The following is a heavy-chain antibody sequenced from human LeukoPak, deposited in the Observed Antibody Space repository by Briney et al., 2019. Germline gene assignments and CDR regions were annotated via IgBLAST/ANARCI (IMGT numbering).Heavy chain of an antibody. CDR3: ARDRGGAYDFWSGYYTGYFDY. V-gene: IGHV3-9*01. CDR1: GFNFDDYA. Sequence: GGSLRLSCAASGFNFDDYAMHWVRQVPGKGLEWVSGITWNSGNRGYADSVKGRFTISRDNAKNSLYLQMNSLRAEDTAVYYCARDRGGAYDFWSGYYTGYFDYWGQGTLVTVSS. J-gene: IGHJ4*02. CDR2: ITWNSGNR. D-gene: IGHD3-3*01.